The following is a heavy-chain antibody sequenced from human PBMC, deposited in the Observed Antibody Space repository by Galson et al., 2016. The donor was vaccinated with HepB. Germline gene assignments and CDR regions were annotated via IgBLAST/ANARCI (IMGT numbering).Heavy chain of an antibody. J-gene: IGHJ6*02. CDR3: ARERGGRGDYGMDV. CDR1: GFTFSSYD. V-gene: IGHV3-13*01. Sequence: SLRLSCAASGFTFSSYDMHWVRQATGKGLEWVSAIGTAGDTYYPGSVKGRFTISRENAKNSLYLQMNSLRAGDTAVYYCARERGGRGDYGMDVWGQGTTVTVSS. D-gene: IGHD3-16*01. CDR2: IGTAGDT.